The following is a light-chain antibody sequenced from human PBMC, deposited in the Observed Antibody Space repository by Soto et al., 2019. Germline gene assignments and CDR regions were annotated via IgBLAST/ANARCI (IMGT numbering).Light chain of an antibody. CDR1: QTISVS. V-gene: IGKV1-5*01. J-gene: IGKJ1*01. CDR3: QQYDKYST. CDR2: DAS. Sequence: IQMTQSPSTLSASVGDTVTITCRASQTISVSLAWYRQKPGKAPKLLIYDASTLQEGVPSRFSGSGSGTEFTLTVTRLQPDDFATSFCQQYDKYSTFGHGTKV.